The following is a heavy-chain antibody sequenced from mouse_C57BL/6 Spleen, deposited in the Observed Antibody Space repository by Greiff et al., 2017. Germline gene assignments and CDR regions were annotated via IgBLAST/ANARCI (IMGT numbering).Heavy chain of an antibody. CDR2: FHPYNDDT. D-gene: IGHD3-2*02. J-gene: IGHJ3*01. V-gene: IGHV1-47*01. Sequence: QVQLKESGAELVKPGASVKMSCKASGYTFTTYPIEWMKQNHGKSLEWIGNFHPYNDDTKYNEKFKGKATLTVEKSSSTVYLELSRLTSDDSAVYYCARGDSSGYGFAYWGQGTLVTVSA. CDR3: ARGDSSGYGFAY. CDR1: GYTFTTYP.